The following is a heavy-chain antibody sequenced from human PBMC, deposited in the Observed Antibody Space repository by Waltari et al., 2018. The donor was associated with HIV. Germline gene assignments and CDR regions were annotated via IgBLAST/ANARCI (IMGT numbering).Heavy chain of an antibody. CDR1: GFPFSSYG. CDR3: AKERGLLQWGGNYCDY. J-gene: IGHJ4*02. Sequence: QVQLVESGGGVVQPGRSLRLSCAASGFPFSSYGIHWVRQAPGNGLEWVAVISHDGTNKCDADSVKGRFTISRDNSKNTVHLQMNSLRADDAAVYSCAKERGLLQWGGNYCDYWGQGTLVTVSS. V-gene: IGHV3-30*18. CDR2: ISHDGTNK. D-gene: IGHD2-21*01.